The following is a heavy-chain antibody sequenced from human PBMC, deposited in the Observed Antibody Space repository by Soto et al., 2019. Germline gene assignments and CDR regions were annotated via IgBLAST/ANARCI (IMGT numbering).Heavy chain of an antibody. CDR2: IYYGGST. CDR1: GGSISSYY. V-gene: IGHV4-59*01. CDR3: ARTVTTLYYYYGMGV. J-gene: IGHJ6*02. D-gene: IGHD4-17*01. Sequence: SETLSLTCTVSGGSISSYYWSWIRQPPGKGLEWIGYIYYGGSTNYNPSLKSRVTISVDTSKNQFSLKLSSVTAADTAVYYCARTVTTLYYYYGMGVWGQGTTVTVSS.